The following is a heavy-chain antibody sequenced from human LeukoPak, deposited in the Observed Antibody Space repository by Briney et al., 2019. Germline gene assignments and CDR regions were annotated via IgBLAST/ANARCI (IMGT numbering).Heavy chain of an antibody. CDR2: IIPIFGTA. V-gene: IGHV1-69*01. CDR3: ARGGVGALRETFDY. CDR1: GGTFSSYA. J-gene: IGHJ4*02. Sequence: SVKVSCKASGGTFSSYAISWVRQAPGQGLEWMGGIIPIFGTANYAQKFQGRVTVTADESTSTAYMELSSLRSEDTAVYYCARGGVGALRETFDYWGQGTLVTVSS. D-gene: IGHD1-26*01.